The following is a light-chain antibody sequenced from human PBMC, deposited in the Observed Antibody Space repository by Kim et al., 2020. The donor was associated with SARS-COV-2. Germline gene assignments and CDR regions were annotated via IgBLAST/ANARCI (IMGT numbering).Light chain of an antibody. CDR2: GAS. V-gene: IGKV3-20*01. Sequence: ELVLTQSPGTLSLSPGERATLSCRASQSVSRRYFAWYQQKPGQAPRLLIYGASNRATGIPDRFTGSGSGTDFTLTISRLEPEDFAVYYCHQYDKSPGYTFGQGTKLEI. CDR3: HQYDKSPGYT. J-gene: IGKJ2*01. CDR1: QSVSRRY.